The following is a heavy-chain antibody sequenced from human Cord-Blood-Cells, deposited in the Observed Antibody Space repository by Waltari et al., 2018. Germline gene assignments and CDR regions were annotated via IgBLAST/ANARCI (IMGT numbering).Heavy chain of an antibody. CDR2: IYYSGST. CDR1: GGSISSSSYY. J-gene: IGHJ4*02. CDR3: ARLWYFDY. Sequence: QLQLQRSGPGLVKPSETLSLTCTVSGGSISSSSYYWGWIRQPPGKGLEWIGSIYYSGSTYYNPSLTSRVTISVDTSKIQFALTLSSVTAADTAVYYWARLWYFDYWGQGTLVTVSS. V-gene: IGHV4-39*01.